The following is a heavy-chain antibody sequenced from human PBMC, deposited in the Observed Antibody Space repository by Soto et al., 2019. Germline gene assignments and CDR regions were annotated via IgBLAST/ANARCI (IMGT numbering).Heavy chain of an antibody. CDR2: ISHDGFSQ. Sequence: QVQLVESGGGVVQPGTSLRLSCVVSGFTHSNTGVHWVRQAPGKGLEWVAMISHDGFSQYYLDSVKGRFTISRDNSKNTVYLQMHSLRPEDTSVYYCAKDWGSSGWYNWFYSWGQGTLVTVSS. CDR1: GFTHSNTG. CDR3: AKDWGSSGWYNWFYS. V-gene: IGHV3-30*18. D-gene: IGHD6-19*01. J-gene: IGHJ5*01.